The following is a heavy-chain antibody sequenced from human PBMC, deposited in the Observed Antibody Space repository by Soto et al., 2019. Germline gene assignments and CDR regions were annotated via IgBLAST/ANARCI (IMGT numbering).Heavy chain of an antibody. D-gene: IGHD1-26*01. CDR3: ARDAGGVVGANDFDY. J-gene: IGHJ4*02. V-gene: IGHV1-69*13. CDR2: IIPIFGTA. CDR1: GGTFSSYA. Sequence: SVKVSCKASGGTFSSYAISWVRQAPGQGLEWMGGIIPIFGTANYARKFQGRVTITADESTSTAYMELSSLRSEDTAVYYCARDAGGVVGANDFDYWGQGTLVTVSS.